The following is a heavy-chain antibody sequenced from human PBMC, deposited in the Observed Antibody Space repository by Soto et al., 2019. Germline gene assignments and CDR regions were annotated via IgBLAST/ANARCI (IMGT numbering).Heavy chain of an antibody. CDR3: ARVSAVAVAVGYDFDY. Sequence: ASVKVSCKASGYTFTSYYMHWVRQAPGQGLEWMGIINPSGGSTSYAQKFQGRVTMTRDTSTSTVYMELSSLRSEDTAVYYCARVSAVAVAVGYDFDYWGQGTLVPVSS. J-gene: IGHJ4*02. V-gene: IGHV1-46*01. CDR1: GYTFTSYY. D-gene: IGHD6-19*01. CDR2: INPSGGST.